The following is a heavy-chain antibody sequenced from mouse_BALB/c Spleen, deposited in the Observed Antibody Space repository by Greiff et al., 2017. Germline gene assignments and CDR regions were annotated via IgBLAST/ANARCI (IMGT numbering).Heavy chain of an antibody. Sequence: VQGVESGPGLVAPSQSLSITCTVSGFSLTSYGVHWVRQPPGKGLEWLGVIWAGGSTNYNSALMSRLSISKDNSKSQVFLKMNSLQTDDTAMYYCARDRAGYFDYWGQGTTLTVSS. CDR3: ARDRAGYFDY. V-gene: IGHV2-9*02. CDR2: IWAGGST. CDR1: GFSLTSYG. J-gene: IGHJ2*01.